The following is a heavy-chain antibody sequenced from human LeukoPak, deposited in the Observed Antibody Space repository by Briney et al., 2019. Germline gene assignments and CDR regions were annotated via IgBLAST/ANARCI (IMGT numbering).Heavy chain of an antibody. CDR2: ISGSGGST. D-gene: IGHD3-9*01. CDR3: AKGAYYDILAGYYNHYYYGMDV. Sequence: GGSLRLSCAASGFTFSSYAMSWVRQAPGKGLEWVSAISGSGGSTYYADSVKGRFTISRDNSKNTLYLQMNSLRAEDTAVYYCAKGAYYDILAGYYNHYYYGMDVWGQGTTVTVSS. V-gene: IGHV3-23*01. CDR1: GFTFSSYA. J-gene: IGHJ6*02.